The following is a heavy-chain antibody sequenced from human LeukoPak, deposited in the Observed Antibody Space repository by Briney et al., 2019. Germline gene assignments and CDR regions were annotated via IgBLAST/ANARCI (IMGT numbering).Heavy chain of an antibody. CDR2: INHSGST. V-gene: IGHV4-34*01. CDR3: ARPMGGCFDY. D-gene: IGHD1-26*01. Sequence: SETLSLTCAVYGGSFSGYYWSWIRQPPGKGLEWIGEINHSGSTNYNPSLKSRVTISVDTSKNQFSLKLSSVTAADTAVYYCARPMGGCFDYWGQGTLVTVSS. J-gene: IGHJ4*02. CDR1: GGSFSGYY.